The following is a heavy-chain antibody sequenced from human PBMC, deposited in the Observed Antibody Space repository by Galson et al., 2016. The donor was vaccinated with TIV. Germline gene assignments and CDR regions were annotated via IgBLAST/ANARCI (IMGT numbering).Heavy chain of an antibody. J-gene: IGHJ6*02. CDR2: FIPLFGTA. D-gene: IGHD5-18*01. CDR3: AKDRNTAMDTYHYYYGMDV. V-gene: IGHV1-69*13. Sequence: SVKVSCKASGGIFTTYSISWVRQAPGQGLEWVGGFIPLFGTANYAQKFQGRVTISADESTSTLYMEVRSLSSEDTAVYYCAKDRNTAMDTYHYYYGMDVWGQGTTVIVSS. CDR1: GGIFTTYS.